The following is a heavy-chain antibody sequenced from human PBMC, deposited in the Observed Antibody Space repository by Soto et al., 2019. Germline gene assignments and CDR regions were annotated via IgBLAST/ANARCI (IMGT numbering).Heavy chain of an antibody. CDR1: GGSMGNYY. D-gene: IGHD6-13*01. V-gene: IGHV4-59*01. CDR2: VSHSGIT. Sequence: SETLSLTCTVSGGSMGNYYWSWIRQPPGKGLEWIGYVSHSGITNYNPSLQSRVTISVDTSRSHFSLKLSSVTAADTAVYYCAREVVGAAATRWFDPWGQGTLVTVSS. CDR3: AREVVGAAATRWFDP. J-gene: IGHJ5*02.